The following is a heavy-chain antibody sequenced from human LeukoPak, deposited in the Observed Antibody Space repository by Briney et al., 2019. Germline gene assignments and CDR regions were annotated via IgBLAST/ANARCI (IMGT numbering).Heavy chain of an antibody. D-gene: IGHD1-26*01. CDR2: IYSGGST. V-gene: IGHV3-53*01. Sequence: GGSLRLSCAASGFTINDNYMSWVRQAPGKGLEWVSVIYSGGSTYYADSVKGRFTISRDNSKNTLYLQMNSLRAEDTAVYYCATTSGSYFGFQHWGQGTLVTVSS. CDR3: ATTSGSYFGFQH. CDR1: GFTINDNY. J-gene: IGHJ1*01.